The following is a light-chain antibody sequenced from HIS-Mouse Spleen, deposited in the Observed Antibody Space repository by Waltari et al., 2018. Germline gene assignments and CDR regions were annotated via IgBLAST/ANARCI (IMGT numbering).Light chain of an antibody. J-gene: IGLJ2*01. V-gene: IGLV3-10*01. CDR1: ALPKKY. CDR3: YSTDSSGNHRV. CDR2: EDS. Sequence: SYELTQPPSVSVSPGQTARIPCPGDALPKKYAYWYQQKSGQAPVVIYEDSKRPSGIPERFSGSSSGTMATLTISGAQVEDEADYYCYSTDSSGNHRVFGGGTKLTVL.